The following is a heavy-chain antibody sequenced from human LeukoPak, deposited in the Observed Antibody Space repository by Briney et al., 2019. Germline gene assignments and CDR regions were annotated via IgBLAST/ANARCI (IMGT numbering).Heavy chain of an antibody. CDR1: GFTFSDYY. CDR2: IRSSGSTI. Sequence: GGSLRLSCAASGFTFSDYYMSWIRQAPGKGLEWISYIRSSGSTIYYADSVKGRFTISRDNARNSLYLQMNSLRAEDTAIYYCARENSAWYHFDYWGQGTLVTVSS. CDR3: ARENSAWYHFDY. V-gene: IGHV3-11*04. D-gene: IGHD6-19*01. J-gene: IGHJ4*02.